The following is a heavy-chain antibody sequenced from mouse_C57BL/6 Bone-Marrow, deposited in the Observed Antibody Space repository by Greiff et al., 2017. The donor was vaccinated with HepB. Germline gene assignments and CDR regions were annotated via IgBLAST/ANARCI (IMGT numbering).Heavy chain of an antibody. CDR1: GFTFSDYG. Sequence: EVQGVESGGGLVKPGGSLKLSCAASGFTFSDYGMHWVRQAPEKGLEWVAYISSGSSTIYYADTGKGRFTISRDNAKNTLFLQMTSLRSEDTAMYYCAKPLYYGSRRTWFAYWGQGTLVTVSA. CDR3: AKPLYYGSRRTWFAY. CDR2: ISSGSSTI. J-gene: IGHJ3*01. D-gene: IGHD1-1*01. V-gene: IGHV5-17*01.